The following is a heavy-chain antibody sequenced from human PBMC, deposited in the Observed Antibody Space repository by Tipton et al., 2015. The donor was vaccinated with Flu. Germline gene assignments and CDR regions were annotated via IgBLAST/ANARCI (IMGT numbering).Heavy chain of an antibody. D-gene: IGHD6-13*01. V-gene: IGHV4-59*01. CDR1: GGSISSYY. CDR2: IYYSGST. CDR3: ARGENDGAASSWFDP. J-gene: IGHJ5*02. Sequence: TLSLTCTVSGGSISSYYWSWIRQPPGKGLEWIGYIYYSGSTNYNPSLKSRVTISVYTSKNQFSLKLSSVTAADTAVYYCARGENDGAASSWFDPWGQGTLVTVSS.